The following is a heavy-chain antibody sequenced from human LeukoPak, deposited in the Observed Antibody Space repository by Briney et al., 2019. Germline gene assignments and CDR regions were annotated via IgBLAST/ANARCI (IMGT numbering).Heavy chain of an antibody. Sequence: SETLSLTCAVSGGFISSGGYYWTWIRQPSGKGLECIGYIYYSGGTYYNPSLKSRISMSLDTSKNQFSLKLSSVTAADTAMYYCARGPAGSYFHVPDYWGQGTLVTVSS. V-gene: IGHV4-31*11. J-gene: IGHJ4*02. CDR2: IYYSGGT. CDR3: ARGPAGSYFHVPDY. CDR1: GGFISSGGYY. D-gene: IGHD3-10*01.